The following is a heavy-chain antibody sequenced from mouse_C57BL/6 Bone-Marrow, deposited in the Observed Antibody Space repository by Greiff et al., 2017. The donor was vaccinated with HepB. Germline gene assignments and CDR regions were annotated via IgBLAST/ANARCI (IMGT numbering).Heavy chain of an antibody. CDR1: GYTFTSYW. CDR2: IDPSDSET. J-gene: IGHJ2*01. D-gene: IGHD1-1*01. Sequence: QVQLQHPGAELVRPGSSVKLSCKASGYTFTSYWMHWVKQRPIQGLEWIGNIDPSDSETHYNQKFKDKATLTVDKSSSTAYIQLSSLTSEDSAVYYCARYYYYGSSSYFDYWGQGTTLTVSS. CDR3: ARYYYYGSSSYFDY. V-gene: IGHV1-52*01.